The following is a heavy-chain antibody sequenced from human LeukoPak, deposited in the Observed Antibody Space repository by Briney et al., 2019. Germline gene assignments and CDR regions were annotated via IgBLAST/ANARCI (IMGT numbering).Heavy chain of an antibody. CDR3: ARDSSGYYHGAYYYYMDV. D-gene: IGHD3-22*01. CDR2: ISSSGSTI. V-gene: IGHV3-48*03. CDR1: GLTFSSYE. J-gene: IGHJ6*03. Sequence: HTGGSLRLSCPAPGLTFSSYEMTWFRQAPGKGLEWVSYISSSGSTIYYADSVKGRFTISRDNAKNSLYLQMNSLRAEDTAVYYCARDSSGYYHGAYYYYMDVWGKGTTVTVSS.